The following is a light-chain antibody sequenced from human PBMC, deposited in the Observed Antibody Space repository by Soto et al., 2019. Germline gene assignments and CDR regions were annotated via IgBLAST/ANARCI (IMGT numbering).Light chain of an antibody. Sequence: EIVMTQSPATLSLSPGEIATLSCRASQSVSSNLAWYQQKPGQAPRLLIYGASTRATGIPARFSVSGSGTEFTLTIISLQYADFSVYYCQQYNNWPPGTFGPGTKVEIK. J-gene: IGKJ1*01. CDR2: GAS. V-gene: IGKV3-15*01. CDR3: QQYNNWPPGT. CDR1: QSVSSN.